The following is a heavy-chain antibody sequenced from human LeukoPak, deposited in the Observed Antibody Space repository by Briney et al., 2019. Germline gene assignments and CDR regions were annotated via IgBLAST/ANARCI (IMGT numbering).Heavy chain of an antibody. V-gene: IGHV1-2*06. J-gene: IGHJ5*02. CDR3: VKPPYSGRGFDP. CDR1: GYTFTGYY. Sequence: ASVKVSCKASGYTFTGYYMLWVRQAPGQGLGWMGRINPNSGGTNYAQKFKRRVTMTRDPSISPAYMEMSRLTSDEPAVYSCVKPPYSGRGFDPWGRGTLVTVSS. D-gene: IGHD1-26*01. CDR2: INPNSGGT.